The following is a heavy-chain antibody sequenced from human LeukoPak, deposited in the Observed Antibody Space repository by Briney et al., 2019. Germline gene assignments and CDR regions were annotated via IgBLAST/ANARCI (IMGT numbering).Heavy chain of an antibody. CDR2: ISSSESTL. Sequence: PGGSLRLSCAASGFTFSSYEMNWVRQAPGKGLEWVSYISSSESTLYYADSVKGRFTVSRDNAKNSLYLQMNSLRAEDTAVYYCARGLYDYVWGSYRYYFDYWGQGTLVTVSS. D-gene: IGHD3-16*02. J-gene: IGHJ4*02. CDR3: ARGLYDYVWGSYRYYFDY. V-gene: IGHV3-48*03. CDR1: GFTFSSYE.